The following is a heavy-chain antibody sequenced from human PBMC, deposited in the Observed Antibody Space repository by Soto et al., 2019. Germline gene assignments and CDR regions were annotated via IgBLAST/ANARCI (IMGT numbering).Heavy chain of an antibody. CDR3: AKHLGRYCSSTSCGGLYYYGMDV. D-gene: IGHD2-2*01. Sequence: PGGSLRLSCAASGFTFSSYAMSWVRQAPGKGLEWVSAISGSGGSTYYADSVKGRFTISRDNSKNTLYPQMNSLRAEDTAVYYCAKHLGRYCSSTSCGGLYYYGMDVWGQGTTVTVSS. V-gene: IGHV3-23*01. CDR1: GFTFSSYA. J-gene: IGHJ6*02. CDR2: ISGSGGST.